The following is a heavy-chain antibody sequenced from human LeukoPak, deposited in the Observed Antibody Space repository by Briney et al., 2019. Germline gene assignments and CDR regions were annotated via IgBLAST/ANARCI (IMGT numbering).Heavy chain of an antibody. CDR3: AKDLSLRDLWSGYFDY. D-gene: IGHD3-3*01. CDR1: VFFFSNYG. V-gene: IGHV3-23*01. CDR2: ISASGSAT. Sequence: GRPLRLSCAAAVFFFSNYGTNWVRQPPGSGLEWAAAISASGSATSYADSVRGRFTISRDNSNTTTYLQMNSLRAEDTAVFYCAKDLSLRDLWSGYFDYWGQGIPVTVSS. J-gene: IGHJ4*02.